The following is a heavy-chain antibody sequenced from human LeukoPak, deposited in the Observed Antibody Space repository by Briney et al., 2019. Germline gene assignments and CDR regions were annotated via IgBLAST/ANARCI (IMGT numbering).Heavy chain of an antibody. D-gene: IGHD5-18*01. CDR3: ARDREWKQYSYYYMDV. CDR1: GFPFINYN. V-gene: IGHV3-69-1*01. J-gene: IGHJ6*03. Sequence: PGGSLRLSCAASGFPFINYNMNWVRQAPGKGLEWISYITSSNTIYYAASVKGRFTISRDNAKNSLYLQMNSLRAEDTAVYFCARDREWKQYSYYYMDVWGKGTMVTVSS. CDR2: ITSSNTI.